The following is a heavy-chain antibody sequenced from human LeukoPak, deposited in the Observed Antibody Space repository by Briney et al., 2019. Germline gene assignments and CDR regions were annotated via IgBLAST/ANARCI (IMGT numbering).Heavy chain of an antibody. V-gene: IGHV4-39*01. Sequence: SETLSLTCTVSGGSSSSSRYYWGWIRQPPGKGLEWIGSIYYSGSTYYNPSLKSRITISVDTSKNQFSLKLSSVTAADTAVYYCARHPYQLLWLSWFDPWGQGTLVTVSS. CDR3: ARHPYQLLWLSWFDP. CDR1: GGSSSSSRYY. J-gene: IGHJ5*02. CDR2: IYYSGST. D-gene: IGHD2-2*01.